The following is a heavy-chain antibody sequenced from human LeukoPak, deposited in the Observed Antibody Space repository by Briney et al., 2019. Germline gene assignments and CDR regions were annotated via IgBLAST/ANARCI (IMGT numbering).Heavy chain of an antibody. V-gene: IGHV1-18*01. CDR1: GYTFTSYG. CDR3: ARDLRRDTSGWNSQAVLDY. CDR2: ISAYNSNT. D-gene: IGHD6-19*01. Sequence: ASVKVSCKASGYTFTSYGISRVRQAPGQGLEWMGWISAYNSNTNYAQKKLQGRVTMTTDTSTSTAYMELRSLRSDDTAVYYCARDLRRDTSGWNSQAVLDYWGQGTLVTVSS. J-gene: IGHJ4*02.